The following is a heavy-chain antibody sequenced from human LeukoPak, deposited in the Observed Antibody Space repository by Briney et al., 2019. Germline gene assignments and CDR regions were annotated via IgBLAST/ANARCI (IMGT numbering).Heavy chain of an antibody. V-gene: IGHV3-74*01. D-gene: IGHD3-10*01. CDR2: INSDGSST. J-gene: IGHJ4*02. CDR3: AMSYYGSVY. Sequence: TGGSLRLSCAASGFTFSSYWMHWVRQAPGKGLVWVSRINSDGSSTTYADSVKGRFTISRDNAKNTLYLQMNSLRAEDTAVYYRAMSYYGSVYWGQGTLVTVSS. CDR1: GFTFSSYW.